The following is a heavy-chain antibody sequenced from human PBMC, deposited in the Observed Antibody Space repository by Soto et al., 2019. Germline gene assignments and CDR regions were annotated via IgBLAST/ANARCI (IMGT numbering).Heavy chain of an antibody. CDR1: GGYFSGYY. J-gene: IGHJ6*03. CDR3: ARLVVPAANVYYYYYMDV. Sequence: SETLSLTCAVYGGYFSGYYWSWIRQPPGKGLGWIGEINHSGSTNYNPSLKSRVTISVDTSKNQFSLKLSSVTAADTAVYYCARLVVPAANVYYYYYMDVWGKGTTVTVSS. CDR2: INHSGST. V-gene: IGHV4-34*01. D-gene: IGHD2-2*01.